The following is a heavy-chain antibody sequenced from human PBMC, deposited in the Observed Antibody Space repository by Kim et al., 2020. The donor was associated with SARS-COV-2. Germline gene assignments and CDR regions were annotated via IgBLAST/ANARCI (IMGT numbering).Heavy chain of an antibody. CDR2: ISGSGGST. Sequence: GGSLRPSCAASGFTFSSYAMSWVRQAPGKGLEWVSAISGSGGSTYYADSVKGRFTISRDNSKNTLYLQMNSLRAEDTAVYYCAKGQSGYSYGCDYWGQGTLVTVSS. J-gene: IGHJ4*02. D-gene: IGHD5-18*01. CDR1: GFTFSSYA. CDR3: AKGQSGYSYGCDY. V-gene: IGHV3-23*01.